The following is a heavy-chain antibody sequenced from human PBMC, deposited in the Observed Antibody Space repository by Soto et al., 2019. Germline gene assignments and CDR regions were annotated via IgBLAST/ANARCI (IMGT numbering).Heavy chain of an antibody. J-gene: IGHJ4*02. V-gene: IGHV4-34*01. CDR1: SGSFSGYY. CDR2: INHSGST. D-gene: IGHD2-2*01. Sequence: PSETLSLTCAVYSGSFSGYYWSWIRQPPGKGLEWIGEINHSGSTNYNPSLKSRVTISVDTSKNQFSLKLSSVTAADTAVYYCARSGDIVVVPAAGEFDYWGQGTLVTVSS. CDR3: ARSGDIVVVPAAGEFDY.